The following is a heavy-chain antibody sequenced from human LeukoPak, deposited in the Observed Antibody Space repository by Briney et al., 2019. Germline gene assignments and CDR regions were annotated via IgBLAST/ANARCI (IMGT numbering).Heavy chain of an antibody. V-gene: IGHV4-39*01. CDR3: ARHSGSGYYSYFYTVDV. J-gene: IGHJ6*02. D-gene: IGHD1-26*01. CDR2: AYETGST. Sequence: PSETLSLTCTVSGGSISGSTYYWGWIRQPPGKGLEWIGCAYETGSTYYKPSLKSRVTISVDTSKNKLSLQLSSVTAADTAVYYCARHSGSGYYSYFYTVDVWGQGATVTVSS. CDR1: GGSISGSTYY.